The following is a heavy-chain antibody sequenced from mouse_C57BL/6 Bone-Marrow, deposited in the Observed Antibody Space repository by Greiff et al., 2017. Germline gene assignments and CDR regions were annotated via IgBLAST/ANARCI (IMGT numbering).Heavy chain of an antibody. D-gene: IGHD2-2*01. V-gene: IGHV5-12*01. CDR1: GFTFSDYY. CDR2: ISNGGGST. Sequence: EVHLVESGGGLVQPGGSLKLSCAASGFTFSDYYMYWVRQTPEKRLEWVAYISNGGGSTYYPDTVKGRFTISRDNAKNTLYLQMSRLKSEDTAMYYCARHGYIWYFDVWGTGTTVTVSS. J-gene: IGHJ1*03. CDR3: ARHGYIWYFDV.